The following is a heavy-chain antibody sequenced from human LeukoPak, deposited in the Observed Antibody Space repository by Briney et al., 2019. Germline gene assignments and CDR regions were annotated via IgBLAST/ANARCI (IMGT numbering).Heavy chain of an antibody. J-gene: IGHJ4*02. D-gene: IGHD5-24*01. CDR1: GFAFNSYS. CDR2: IDTTSNFI. Sequence: GRSLRLSCAASGFAFNSYSMNWVRQAPGKGLEWVSSIDTTSNFIFYADSVKGRFTISRDSAKNTLYLQMNSLRAEDTAVYYCARVTGGYNLVDYWGQGTLVTVSS. CDR3: ARVTGGYNLVDY. V-gene: IGHV3-21*01.